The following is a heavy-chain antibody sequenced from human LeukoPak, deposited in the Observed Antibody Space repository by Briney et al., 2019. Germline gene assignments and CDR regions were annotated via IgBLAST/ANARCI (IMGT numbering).Heavy chain of an antibody. CDR1: SGSISSGDYY. D-gene: IGHD3-10*01. J-gene: IGHJ3*01. CDR3: ARDPAGGGALDL. Sequence: PSQTLSLTCTVSSGSISSGDYYWSWIRPAPGKGLEWIAYIYYSGSTYYNPSLKSHVTISVVPSRNQFSLKLNSVTAADTAVYYCARDPAGGGALDLWGQGTMVTVSS. V-gene: IGHV4-30-4*01. CDR2: IYYSGST.